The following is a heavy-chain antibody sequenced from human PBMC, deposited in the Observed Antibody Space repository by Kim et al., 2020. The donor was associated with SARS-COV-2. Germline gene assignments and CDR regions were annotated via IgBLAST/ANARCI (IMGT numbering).Heavy chain of an antibody. CDR2: ISYDGSSK. Sequence: GSLRLSCAASGFTFSSYGMHWVRQAPGRGLEWVAVISYDGSSKCYSDSVKGRFTISRDNSKNTLYLQMNSLIAEDTAVYYCAKGIYDTSGHNDFYGMDV. CDR1: GFTFSSYG. V-gene: IGHV3-30*18. D-gene: IGHD3-22*01. J-gene: IGHJ6*01. CDR3: AKGIYDTSGHNDFYGMDV.